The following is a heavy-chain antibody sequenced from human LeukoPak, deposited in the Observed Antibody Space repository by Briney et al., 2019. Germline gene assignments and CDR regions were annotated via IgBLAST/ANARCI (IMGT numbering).Heavy chain of an antibody. J-gene: IGHJ4*02. Sequence: GGSLRRSCAASGFTFSSYTMNWVRQAPGKGLEWVSSISSRSSYIYYADSVKGRFTIARDNAKNSLYLQMNSLRAEDTAVYYCAREGSGWNFDYWGQGTLVTVSS. CDR1: GFTFSSYT. D-gene: IGHD6-19*01. CDR2: ISSRSSYI. CDR3: AREGSGWNFDY. V-gene: IGHV3-21*01.